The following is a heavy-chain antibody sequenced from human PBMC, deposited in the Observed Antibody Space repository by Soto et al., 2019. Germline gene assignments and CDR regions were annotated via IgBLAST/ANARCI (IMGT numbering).Heavy chain of an antibody. D-gene: IGHD2-21*01. J-gene: IGHJ3*02. CDR2: IYYSGST. CDR1: GGSTTIYY. V-gene: IGHV4-59*01. CDR3: AREACGWSRRECAFDI. Sequence: QVQLQESGPGLVKPSETLSLTCTVSGGSTTIYYWSWIRQSPGKGLEWIGYIYYSGSTNYNPSLTSRISISVDTSKNQFSLKLSSVTAADTAVYYCAREACGWSRRECAFDIWGQGTMVTVSS.